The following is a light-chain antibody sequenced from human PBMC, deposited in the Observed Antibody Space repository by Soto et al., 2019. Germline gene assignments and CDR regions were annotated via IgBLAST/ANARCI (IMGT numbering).Light chain of an antibody. Sequence: QSALTQPASVSGSPGQSLTISCTGTSSDVGAYNYASWYQQHPDKAPKLMIYDVSNRPSGVSDRFSGSKSGNTASLTISGLQAEDEADYYCSSYTTSSTQIFGGGTKLTVL. J-gene: IGLJ2*01. CDR1: SSDVGAYNY. CDR2: DVS. V-gene: IGLV2-14*03. CDR3: SSYTTSSTQI.